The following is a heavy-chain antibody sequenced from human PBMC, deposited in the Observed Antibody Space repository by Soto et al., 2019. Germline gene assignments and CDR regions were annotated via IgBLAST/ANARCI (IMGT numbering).Heavy chain of an antibody. V-gene: IGHV4-4*07. D-gene: IGHD1-7*01. CDR1: GGSISSYY. Sequence: PSETLSLTCTVSGGSISSYYWSWIRQPAGKGLEWTGRIYTSGSTNYNPSLKSRVTMSVDTSKNQFSLKLSSVTAADTAVYYCAREDERDNWKYEVNWFDPWGQGTLVTVSS. CDR3: AREDERDNWKYEVNWFDP. CDR2: IYTSGST. J-gene: IGHJ5*02.